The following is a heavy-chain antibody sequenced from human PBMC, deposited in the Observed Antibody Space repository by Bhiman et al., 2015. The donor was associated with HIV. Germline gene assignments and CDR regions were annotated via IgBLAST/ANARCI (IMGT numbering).Heavy chain of an antibody. J-gene: IGHJ2*01. D-gene: IGHD2-21*01. CDR1: GFTFSAYS. CDR3: ASSELDCSDGDCYDAYFDV. V-gene: IGHV3-21*01. CDR2: ISSGSTYI. Sequence: EAQLVESGGGLVKPGGSLRLSCAASGFTFSAYSMNWVRQAPGKGLEWVSSISSGSTYIYYADSVKGRFTISRDNAKNSLYLQMNSLRAEDTAVYYCASSELDCSDGDCYDAYFDVWAVAPRSLSP.